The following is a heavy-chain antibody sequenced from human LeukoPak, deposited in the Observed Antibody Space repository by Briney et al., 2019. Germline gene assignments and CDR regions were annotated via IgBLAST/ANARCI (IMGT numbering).Heavy chain of an antibody. CDR3: AKDFQIAAAEGVYYYYGMDV. D-gene: IGHD6-13*01. J-gene: IGHJ6*02. CDR2: ISGSGGST. Sequence: QPGGSLLLSCAASGFTFSSYAMSWGRQAPGKGREWVSAISGSGGSTYYAGSVKGRFTISRDNSKNTLYLQMNSLRAEDTAVYYCAKDFQIAAAEGVYYYYGMDVWGQGTTVTVSS. V-gene: IGHV3-23*01. CDR1: GFTFSSYA.